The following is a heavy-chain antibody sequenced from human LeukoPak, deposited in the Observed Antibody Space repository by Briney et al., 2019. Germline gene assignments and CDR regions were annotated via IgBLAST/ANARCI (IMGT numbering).Heavy chain of an antibody. J-gene: IGHJ4*02. CDR2: IYYSGST. D-gene: IGHD3-10*01. Sequence: PSETLSLTCTVSGGSISSYYWSWIRQPLGKGLEWIGYIYYSGSTYYNPSLKSRVTISVDTSKNQFSLKLSSVTAADTAVYYCARGENYGSGSYYNTEYYYFDYWGQGTLVTVSS. CDR3: ARGENYGSGSYYNTEYYYFDY. V-gene: IGHV4-30-4*08. CDR1: GGSISSYY.